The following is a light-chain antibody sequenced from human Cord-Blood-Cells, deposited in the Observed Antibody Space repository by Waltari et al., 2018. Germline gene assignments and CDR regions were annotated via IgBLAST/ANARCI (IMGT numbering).Light chain of an antibody. V-gene: IGKV1-33*01. J-gene: IGKJ4*01. CDR1: QDISNY. CDR2: YAS. CDR3: QQYDNLPRT. Sequence: DIQMTQFPSSLSASVGDRVTITCQEGQDISNYLNWYQQKPGKAPNLLIYYASNLETWVPSRFSGSGSGTDFTFTISSLQPEDIATYYYQQYDNLPRTFGGGTKVEIK.